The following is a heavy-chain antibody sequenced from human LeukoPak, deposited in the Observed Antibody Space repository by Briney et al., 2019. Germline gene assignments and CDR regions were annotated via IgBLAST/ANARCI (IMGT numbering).Heavy chain of an antibody. Sequence: GGSLRLSCAATGFTFANYSIHWVRQAPGKGLELGSCISGSSVYRYYADSVKGRFTISRDNAKNSLYLQMTSLRAEDTAVYYCARVSVAGSVIDAFDMWGQGTMVTVSS. CDR2: ISGSSVYR. V-gene: IGHV3-21*01. D-gene: IGHD6-19*01. CDR1: GFTFANYS. CDR3: ARVSVAGSVIDAFDM. J-gene: IGHJ3*02.